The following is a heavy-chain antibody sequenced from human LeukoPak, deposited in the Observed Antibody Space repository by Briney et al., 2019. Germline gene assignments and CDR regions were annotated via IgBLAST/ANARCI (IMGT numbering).Heavy chain of an antibody. CDR2: ISAYNGNT. CDR1: GYTFTSYG. D-gene: IGHD2-21*02. Sequence: ASVKVSCKASGYTFTSYGISWVRQAPGQGLEWMGWISAYNGNTNYAQKLQGRVTMTTDTSTSTAYMELRSLRSDGTAVYYCARDVVVTAVKNPREFDYWGQGTLVTVSS. J-gene: IGHJ4*02. V-gene: IGHV1-18*01. CDR3: ARDVVVTAVKNPREFDY.